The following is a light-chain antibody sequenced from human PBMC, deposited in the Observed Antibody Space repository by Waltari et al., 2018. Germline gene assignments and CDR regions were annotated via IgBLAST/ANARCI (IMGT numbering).Light chain of an antibody. CDR3: QQYLTTPLT. Sequence: DIVMTQSPDSLAVSLGERVTIDCKSSQSVLYTSNNKNNLAWYQQRPGQPPKLLIYWASTRESGVPDRFRGSGSGTDFTLTISSLQAEDVAVYFCQQYLTTPLTFGQGTRLEIK. V-gene: IGKV4-1*01. CDR1: QSVLYTSNNKNN. J-gene: IGKJ5*01. CDR2: WAS.